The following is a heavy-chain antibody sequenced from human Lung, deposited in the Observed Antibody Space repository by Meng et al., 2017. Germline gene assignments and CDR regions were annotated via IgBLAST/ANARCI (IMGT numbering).Heavy chain of an antibody. Sequence: QVQLEESGPRLGKPSETLSLTCAVSGGSISSGNWWSWVRQPPGKGLEWIGEISHSGNTNYSPSFRGRVTMSVGRSRDQFSLELNSVTAADTAVYFCARNGAYCLHSWGQGTLVTVSS. CDR2: ISHSGNT. V-gene: IGHV4-4*02. D-gene: IGHD4-17*01. J-gene: IGHJ4*02. CDR3: ARNGAYCLHS. CDR1: GGSISSGNW.